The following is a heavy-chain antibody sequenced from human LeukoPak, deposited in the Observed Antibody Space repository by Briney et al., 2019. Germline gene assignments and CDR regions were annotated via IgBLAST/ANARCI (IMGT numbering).Heavy chain of an antibody. D-gene: IGHD3-10*01. CDR2: INHSGST. CDR1: GGSFSGYY. Sequence: SETLSLTCAVYGGSFSGYYWSWIRQPPGKGLEWIGEINHSGSTNYNPSLKSRVTISVDTSKNQFSLKLSSVTAADTPVYYCARGRVMVRGVIPSARMRVYMDVWGKGTTVTVSS. CDR3: ARGRVMVRGVIPSARMRVYMDV. V-gene: IGHV4-34*01. J-gene: IGHJ6*03.